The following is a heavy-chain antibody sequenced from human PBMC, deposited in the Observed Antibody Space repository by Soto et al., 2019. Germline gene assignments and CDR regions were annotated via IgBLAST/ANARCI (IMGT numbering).Heavy chain of an antibody. CDR1: GASVSSNNVA. J-gene: IGHJ3*02. Sequence: SQTRSVTGVIYGASVSSNNVAWNWIRQSPSRGLEWLGRTYHRSKWYNNYAVSVQSRTTINADTSKNQFSLQLASVTPEDTAVYYCARAINSAIDIWGQGAMVTVSS. CDR2: TYHRSKWYN. V-gene: IGHV6-1*01. D-gene: IGHD1-1*01. CDR3: ARAINSAIDI.